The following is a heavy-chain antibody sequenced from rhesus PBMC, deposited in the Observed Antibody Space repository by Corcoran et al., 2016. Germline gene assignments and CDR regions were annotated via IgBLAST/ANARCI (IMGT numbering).Heavy chain of an antibody. J-gene: IGHJ5-2*02. Sequence: QVQLQESGPGLVKPLETLSLTCAVSGGSISSNYWSWIRQAPGKGLEWMGYIVGSVSNTHTKPSVRSRVTLSVDTSKNQIALKLSSVTAADTAVYYCARRGDSNSQDYNSWDVWGRGVLVTVSS. CDR1: GGSISSNY. V-gene: IGHV4S11*01. CDR3: ARRGDSNSQDYNSWDV. CDR2: IVGSVSNT. D-gene: IGHD4-23*01.